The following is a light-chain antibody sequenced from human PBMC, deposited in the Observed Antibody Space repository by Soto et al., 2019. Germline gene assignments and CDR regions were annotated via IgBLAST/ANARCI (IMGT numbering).Light chain of an antibody. CDR1: SSNIGSNT. J-gene: IGLJ2*01. Sequence: QSVLTQPPSASGTPGQRVTISCSGSSSNIGSNTVNWYQHLPGTAPKLLIYSNNQRPSGVPDRFSGSKSGNTASLTVSGLQPEDEADYYCSSYAGSNNLLFGGGTKVTVL. V-gene: IGLV1-44*01. CDR2: SNN. CDR3: SSYAGSNNLL.